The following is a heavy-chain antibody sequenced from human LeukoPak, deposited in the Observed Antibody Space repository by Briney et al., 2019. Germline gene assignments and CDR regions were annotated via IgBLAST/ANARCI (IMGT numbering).Heavy chain of an antibody. Sequence: SETLSLTCTVSGGSISSGGYSWSWIRQHPGKGLEWIGYIYYSGSTYYNPSLKSRVTLSVDTSKNQFSLKLSSVTAADTAVYYCARSIITMVRGVINWFDPWGQGTLVTVSS. CDR2: IYYSGST. D-gene: IGHD3-10*01. J-gene: IGHJ5*02. CDR3: ARSIITMVRGVINWFDP. V-gene: IGHV4-31*03. CDR1: GGSISSGGYS.